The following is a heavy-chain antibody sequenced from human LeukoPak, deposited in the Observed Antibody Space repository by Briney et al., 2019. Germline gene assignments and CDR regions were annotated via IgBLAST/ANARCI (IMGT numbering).Heavy chain of an antibody. D-gene: IGHD1-26*01. J-gene: IGHJ5*02. CDR2: INHSGST. Sequence: SETLSLTCAVYGGSFSGYYWSWIRQPPGKGLEWIGEINHSGSTNYNPSLKSRVTISVDTSKNQFSLKLSSVTAADTAVYYCARGVYYGLPYSWFDPWGQGTLVTVSS. CDR3: ARGVYYGLPYSWFDP. V-gene: IGHV4-34*01. CDR1: GGSFSGYY.